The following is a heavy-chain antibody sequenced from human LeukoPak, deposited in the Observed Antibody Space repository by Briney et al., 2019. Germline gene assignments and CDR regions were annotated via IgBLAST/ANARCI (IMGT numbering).Heavy chain of an antibody. CDR3: ARAWGGSGTPRHDY. V-gene: IGHV3-11*04. Sequence: GGSLRLSCAASGFSFSDYYMSWIRQAPGKGLEWVSYISSSGSTIYYADSVKGRFTISRDNPKKSLYLQMNSLRAEDTAVYYCARAWGGSGTPRHDYWGQGTLVTVSS. J-gene: IGHJ4*02. CDR1: GFSFSDYY. CDR2: ISSSGSTI. D-gene: IGHD3-16*01.